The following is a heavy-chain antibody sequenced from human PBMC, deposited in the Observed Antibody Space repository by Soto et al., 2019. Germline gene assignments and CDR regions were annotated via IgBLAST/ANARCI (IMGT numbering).Heavy chain of an antibody. CDR1: EGTFGNSA. J-gene: IGHJ6*02. D-gene: IGHD3-10*01. V-gene: IGHV1-69*06. Sequence: QVQLVQSGAEVKKPGSSVKVSCKASEGTFGNSAISWVRQAPGQGLEWMGGIIPSFATGNSAPEFQGRLTITADNSTTTAYMELSSLRSEDTAVYYCARSYYGSGSYWFYGMDVWGQGTTVTVSS. CDR3: ARSYYGSGSYWFYGMDV. CDR2: IIPSFATG.